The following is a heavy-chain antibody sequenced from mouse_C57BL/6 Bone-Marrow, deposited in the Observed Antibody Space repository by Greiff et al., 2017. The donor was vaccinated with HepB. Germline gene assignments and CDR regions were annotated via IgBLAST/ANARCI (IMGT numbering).Heavy chain of an antibody. CDR1: GFSLTSYA. J-gene: IGHJ2*01. V-gene: IGHV2-9-1*01. D-gene: IGHD1-1*01. CDR3: ARIPLYYYGSSYFDY. CDR2: IWTGGGT. Sequence: QRVESGPGLVAPSQSLSITCTVSGFSLTSYAISWVRQPPGKGLEWLGVIWTGGGTNYNSALKSRLSISKDNSKSQVFLKMNSLQTDDTARYYCARIPLYYYGSSYFDYWGQGTTLTVSS.